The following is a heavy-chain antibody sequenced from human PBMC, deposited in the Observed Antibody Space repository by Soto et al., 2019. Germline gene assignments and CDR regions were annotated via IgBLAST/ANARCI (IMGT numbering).Heavy chain of an antibody. CDR3: ATSVGAGSYYRYYYGMDV. V-gene: IGHV1-24*01. Sequence: VASVKVSCKVSGYTLTELSMHWVRQAPGKGLEWMGGFDPEDGETIYAQKFQGRVTMTEDTSTDTAYMELSSLRSEDTAVYYCATSVGAGSYYRYYYGMDVWGQGTTVTVSS. CDR1: GYTLTELS. J-gene: IGHJ6*02. CDR2: FDPEDGET. D-gene: IGHD3-10*01.